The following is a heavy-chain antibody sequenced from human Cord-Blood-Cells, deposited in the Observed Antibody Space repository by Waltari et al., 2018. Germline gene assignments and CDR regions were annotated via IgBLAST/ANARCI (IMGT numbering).Heavy chain of an antibody. CDR2: IWYDGSNK. CDR1: GFTFSSYG. V-gene: IGHV3-33*01. Sequence: QVQLVESGGGVVQPGRSLRLSCAASGFTFSSYGMHWVRQAPGKGLEWVAVIWYDGSNKYYADPVKGRFTISRDNSKNTLYLQMNSLRAEDTAVYYCARDMNYDILTGYYKGGFDYWGQGTLVTVSS. D-gene: IGHD3-9*01. CDR3: ARDMNYDILTGYYKGGFDY. J-gene: IGHJ4*02.